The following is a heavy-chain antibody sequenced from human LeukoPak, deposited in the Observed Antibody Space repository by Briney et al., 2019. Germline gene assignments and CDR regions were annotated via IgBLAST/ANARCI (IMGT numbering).Heavy chain of an antibody. CDR2: ISFDGSKK. CDR1: GFTLRNYA. CDR3: SRDVGYGENSGDWY. J-gene: IGHJ4*02. D-gene: IGHD4-23*01. V-gene: IGHV3-30*04. Sequence: GRSLRLSCATSGFTLRNYALHWVRQAPGEGLERVAVISFDGSKKYYADSVKGRFTISRDYSKNTLYLQMNSLRAEDTAVYFCSRDVGYGENSGDWYWGQGTLVTVSS.